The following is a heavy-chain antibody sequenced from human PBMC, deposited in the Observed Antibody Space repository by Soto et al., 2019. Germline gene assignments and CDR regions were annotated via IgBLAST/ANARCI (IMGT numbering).Heavy chain of an antibody. CDR1: GFTFSSYS. D-gene: IGHD2-15*01. CDR2: ISSSSSYI. Sequence: LRLSCAASGFTFSSYSMNWVRQAPGKGLEWVSSISSSSSYIYYADSVKGRFTISRDNAKNSLYLQMNSLRAEDTAVYYCARVPNYCSGGSCYLLGRYFDYCGQGTLVTVSS. CDR3: ARVPNYCSGGSCYLLGRYFDY. J-gene: IGHJ4*02. V-gene: IGHV3-21*01.